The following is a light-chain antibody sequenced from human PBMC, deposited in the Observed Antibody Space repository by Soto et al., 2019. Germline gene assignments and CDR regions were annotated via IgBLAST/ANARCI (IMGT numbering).Light chain of an antibody. Sequence: VMTQSPATVSVSPGERVTLSCRASQSVATNLAWYQQRPGQAPRLLIYGASKRAIGLPARFSGSGSGTEFTLTISSLQSEDFAVYYCQQYNDWPQTLGQGTKVDIK. J-gene: IGKJ1*01. CDR1: QSVATN. CDR3: QQYNDWPQT. CDR2: GAS. V-gene: IGKV3-15*01.